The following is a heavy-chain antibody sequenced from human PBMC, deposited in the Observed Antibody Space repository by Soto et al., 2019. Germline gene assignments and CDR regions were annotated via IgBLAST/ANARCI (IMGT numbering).Heavy chain of an antibody. CDR3: ARDRSSSWYNGTFYFDS. Sequence: QVQLVQSGAYVWQPGSSVKVSCTASGGTFTTYDLRWVRQGPGQGLEWMGGIIPLFDATKYAQKFQGRVTITADKSTGTAYIELSGLRSEDTAMYYCARDRSSSWYNGTFYFDSWCQGTLVTVSS. CDR1: GGTFTTYD. V-gene: IGHV1-69*06. J-gene: IGHJ4*02. CDR2: IIPLFDAT. D-gene: IGHD6-19*01.